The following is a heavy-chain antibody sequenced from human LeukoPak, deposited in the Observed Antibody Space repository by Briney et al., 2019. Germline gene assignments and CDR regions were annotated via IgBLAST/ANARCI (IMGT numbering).Heavy chain of an antibody. CDR3: ARESGYYYDTSGYTFDY. Sequence: SETLSLTCTVSGGSISSYYWSWIRQPPGKGLEWIGYIYYSGSTNYNPSLKSRVTISVDTSKNQFSLRLRSVTAADTAAYYCARESGYYYDTSGYTFDYWGQGILVTVSS. D-gene: IGHD3-22*01. CDR2: IYYSGST. V-gene: IGHV4-59*12. J-gene: IGHJ4*02. CDR1: GGSISSYY.